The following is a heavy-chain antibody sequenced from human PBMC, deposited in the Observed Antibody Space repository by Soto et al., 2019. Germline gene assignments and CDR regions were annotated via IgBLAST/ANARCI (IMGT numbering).Heavy chain of an antibody. Sequence: SETLSLTCTVSGGSISSYYWSWIRQPPGKGLEWIGYIHYSGSTNYNPSLKSRVTISVDTSKNQFSLKLSSVTAADTAVYYCARHYDYIWGSSPYYYDYWSQGTLVTVSS. V-gene: IGHV4-59*08. CDR3: ARHYDYIWGSSPYYYDY. CDR1: GGSISSYY. CDR2: IHYSGST. J-gene: IGHJ4*02. D-gene: IGHD3-16*01.